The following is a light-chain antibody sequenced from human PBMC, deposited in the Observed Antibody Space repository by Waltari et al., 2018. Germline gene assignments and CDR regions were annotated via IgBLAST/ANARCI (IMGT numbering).Light chain of an antibody. CDR3: SSDTTSSAPGV. CDR2: EVS. J-gene: IGLJ1*01. V-gene: IGLV2-14*01. Sequence: QSALTQPASVSGSPGQSITISCSGTDSDVRAYDFVSWYQQHPGKAPHLIIYEVSNRTSGSSNRFSASNPGNTAALTTSGLQAEDEADYDCSSDTTSSAPGVFGTGTRVTVL. CDR1: DSDVRAYDF.